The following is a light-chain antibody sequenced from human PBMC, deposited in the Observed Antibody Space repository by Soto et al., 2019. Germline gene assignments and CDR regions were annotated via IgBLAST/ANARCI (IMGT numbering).Light chain of an antibody. V-gene: IGLV1-44*01. CDR3: AAWDDRLNYVV. J-gene: IGLJ2*01. CDR2: SNN. CDR1: SSNIGSNT. Sequence: QSVLTQPPSASGTPGQRVTISCSGRSSNIGSNTVNWYQQLPGTAPKLLIYSNNQRPSGVPDRFSGYKSGTSASLAISGLQSEDEADYYCAAWDDRLNYVVFGGGTKLTVL.